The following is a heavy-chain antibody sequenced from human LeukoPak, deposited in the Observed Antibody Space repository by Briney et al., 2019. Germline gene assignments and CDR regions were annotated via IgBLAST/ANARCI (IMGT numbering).Heavy chain of an antibody. Sequence: KPSETLSLTCTVSGGSISSSSYYWGWIRQPPGKGLQWIGSIYYRGNTYYTPSLKSRVTISVDTSKNQFSLKLSSVTAADTAVYYCASPPLDYGDYPIDYWGHGTLVTVSS. V-gene: IGHV4-39*01. CDR2: IYYRGNT. CDR3: ASPPLDYGDYPIDY. J-gene: IGHJ4*01. D-gene: IGHD4-17*01. CDR1: GGSISSSSYY.